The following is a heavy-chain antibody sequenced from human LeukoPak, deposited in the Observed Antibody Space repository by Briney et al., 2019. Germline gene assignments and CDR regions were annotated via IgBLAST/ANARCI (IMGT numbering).Heavy chain of an antibody. CDR2: IKQDGSEK. CDR3: GGNGATFSGYDWYYYMDV. D-gene: IGHD5-12*01. Sequence: HPGGSLRLSCAASRFTFSNYWMSWVRQAPGKGLEWVANIKQDGSEKYYVDSVKGRFTISRDNAKNSMYLQMNSLRAEDTAVYYLGGNGATFSGYDWYYYMDVWGKGTTVTVSS. J-gene: IGHJ6*03. CDR1: RFTFSNYW. V-gene: IGHV3-7*01.